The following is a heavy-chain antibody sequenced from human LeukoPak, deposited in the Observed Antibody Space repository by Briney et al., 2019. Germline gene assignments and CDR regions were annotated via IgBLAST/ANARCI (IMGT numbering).Heavy chain of an antibody. Sequence: PGGSLRLSCAASGFTFSTYWMSWVRQAPGKGLEWVANIKQDGSEKYYVDSVKGRFTISRDNAKNSLYLQMNSLKSEDTAVYFCVRGRNSFDIWGQGTMVTVSS. V-gene: IGHV3-7*03. J-gene: IGHJ3*02. CDR3: VRGRNSFDI. CDR1: GFTFSTYW. CDR2: IKQDGSEK.